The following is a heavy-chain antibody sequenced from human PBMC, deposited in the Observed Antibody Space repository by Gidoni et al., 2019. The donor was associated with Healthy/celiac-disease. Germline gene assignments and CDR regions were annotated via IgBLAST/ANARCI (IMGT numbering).Heavy chain of an antibody. J-gene: IGHJ4*02. D-gene: IGHD6-13*01. CDR1: GFTFSSSS. Sequence: EVQLVESGGGLVKPGGSLRLSCAASGFTFSSSSMNWVRQAPGKGLEWVSSISSSSSYIYYADSVKGRFTISRDNAKNSLYMQMNSLRAEETAVYYCARGKGTADGTMWGQGTLVTVSS. CDR3: ARGKGTADGTM. CDR2: ISSSSSYI. V-gene: IGHV3-21*01.